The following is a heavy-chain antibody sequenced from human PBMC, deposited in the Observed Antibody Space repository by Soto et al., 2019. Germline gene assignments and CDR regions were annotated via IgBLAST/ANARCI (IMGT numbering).Heavy chain of an antibody. CDR1: DDSISSSTYY. V-gene: IGHV4-39*01. CDR2: IYYTGST. CDR3: ARRMAAAGNFDY. J-gene: IGHJ4*02. D-gene: IGHD6-13*01. Sequence: QLQLQESGPGLVKPSETLSLTCTVSDDSISSSTYYWGWIRQPPGKGLEWIGSIYYTGSTYYNPSLKSRXIIXVXMAKNQFSLKLSSVTAADTAVYYCARRMAAAGNFDYWGQGTLVTVSS.